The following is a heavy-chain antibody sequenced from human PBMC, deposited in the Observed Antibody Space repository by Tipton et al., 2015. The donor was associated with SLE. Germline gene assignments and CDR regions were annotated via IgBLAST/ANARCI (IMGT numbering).Heavy chain of an antibody. CDR3: ATQSSSGTFDY. CDR2: IYYSGST. V-gene: IGHV4-59*06. D-gene: IGHD6-13*01. J-gene: IGHJ4*02. CDR1: GGSISSYY. Sequence: TLSLSCTVSGGSISSYYWSWIRQHPGKGLEWIGYIYYSGSTYYNPSLKSRVTISVDTSKNQFSLKLSSVTAADTAVYYCATQSSSGTFDYWGQGTLVTVSS.